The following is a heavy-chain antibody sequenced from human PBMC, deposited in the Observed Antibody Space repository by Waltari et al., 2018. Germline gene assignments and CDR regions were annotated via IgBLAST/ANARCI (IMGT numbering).Heavy chain of an antibody. Sequence: QVQLVESGGGVVQPGRSLRLSCAASGFTFSSYGMHWVRPAPGKGLEWVAVIWYDGSNKYYADSVKGRFTISRDNSKNTLYLQMNSLRAEDTAVYYCARGSVAGTDYYYGMDVWGQGTTVTVSS. CDR1: GFTFSSYG. V-gene: IGHV3-33*01. CDR2: IWYDGSNK. J-gene: IGHJ6*02. D-gene: IGHD6-19*01. CDR3: ARGSVAGTDYYYGMDV.